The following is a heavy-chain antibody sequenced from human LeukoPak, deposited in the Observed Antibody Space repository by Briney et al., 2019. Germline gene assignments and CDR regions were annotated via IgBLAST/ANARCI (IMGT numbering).Heavy chain of an antibody. Sequence: GGSLRLSCAASGFTFSSYAMHWVRQAPGKGLEWVAVISYDGSNKYYADSVKGRFTISRDNSKNTLYLQMNSLRAEDTAVYYCARDPAIYDSSGYNWFDPWGQGTLVTVSS. CDR2: ISYDGSNK. V-gene: IGHV3-30*01. CDR1: GFTFSSYA. D-gene: IGHD3-22*01. CDR3: ARDPAIYDSSGYNWFDP. J-gene: IGHJ5*02.